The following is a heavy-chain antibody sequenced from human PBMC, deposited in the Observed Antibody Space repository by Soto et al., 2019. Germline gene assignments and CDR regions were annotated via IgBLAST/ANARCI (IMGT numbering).Heavy chain of an antibody. CDR1: GYTFTSYY. V-gene: IGHV1-46*01. D-gene: IGHD3-9*01. J-gene: IGHJ3*02. CDR2: INPSGGST. CDR3: ARDPFPGLLRYLAWSPEGSFDI. Sequence: QVQLVQSGAEVKKPGASVKVSCKASGYTFTSYYMHWVRQAPGQGLEWMGIINPSGGSTRYAQKFQRRVTMTRDTSTSTVYMDLSSLSSEDTAVYYCARDPFPGLLRYLAWSPEGSFDIWGQGTMVTVSS.